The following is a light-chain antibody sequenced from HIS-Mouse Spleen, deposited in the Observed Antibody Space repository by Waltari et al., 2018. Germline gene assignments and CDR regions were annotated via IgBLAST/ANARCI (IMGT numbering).Light chain of an antibody. Sequence: QSALTQPPSASGSPGQSVTISCTGTSSDVGGYNYVSWYQQHPGKAPKLLIYEVSKRPSGGPVRLSGSKSGNTASLTVSGLQAEDEADYYCSSYAGSNNVVFGGGTKLTVL. CDR3: SSYAGSNNVV. V-gene: IGLV2-8*01. J-gene: IGLJ2*01. CDR1: SSDVGGYNY. CDR2: EVS.